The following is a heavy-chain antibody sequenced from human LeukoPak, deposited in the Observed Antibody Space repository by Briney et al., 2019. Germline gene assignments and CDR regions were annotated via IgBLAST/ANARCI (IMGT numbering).Heavy chain of an antibody. Sequence: SETLSLTCTVSGGSISSYYWSWIRQPPGKGLEWIGYIYYSGSTYYDPSLKSRLTISVDTSTNQFSLRLSSVTAADTAVYYCARLSGNSGVSDYWGQGTLVTVSS. CDR3: ARLSGNSGVSDY. CDR2: IYYSGST. V-gene: IGHV4-59*08. J-gene: IGHJ4*02. D-gene: IGHD4-23*01. CDR1: GGSISSYY.